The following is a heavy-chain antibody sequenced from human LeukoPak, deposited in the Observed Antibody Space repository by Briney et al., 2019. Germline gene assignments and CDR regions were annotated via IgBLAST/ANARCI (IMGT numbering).Heavy chain of an antibody. CDR3: AKEITMIVVDHTVIDY. CDR1: GFTLSSCA. CDR2: ISGSGGST. D-gene: IGHD3-22*01. Sequence: GGSLRLSCAASGFTLSSCAMSWVRQAPGKGLEWVSGISGSGGSTYYADSVKGRFTISRDNSKNTLYLQMNSLRAEDTAVYYCAKEITMIVVDHTVIDYWGQGTLVAVSS. V-gene: IGHV3-23*01. J-gene: IGHJ4*02.